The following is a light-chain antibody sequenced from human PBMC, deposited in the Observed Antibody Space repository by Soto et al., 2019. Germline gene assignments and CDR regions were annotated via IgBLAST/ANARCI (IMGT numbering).Light chain of an antibody. CDR2: EAS. J-gene: IGKJ5*01. CDR3: LQHNSYPIT. V-gene: IGKV1-17*03. CDR1: QGISNY. Sequence: DIQMTQSPSSMSASVGDRVTITCRASQGISNYLAWFKQKRGKVPKXXIYEASSLQSVVPSRFSGSGSGTEFTLTISSLKPEDFETYYCLQHNSYPITFGQGTRLEI.